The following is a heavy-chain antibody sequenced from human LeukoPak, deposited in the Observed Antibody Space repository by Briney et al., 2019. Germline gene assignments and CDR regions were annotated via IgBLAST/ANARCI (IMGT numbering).Heavy chain of an antibody. CDR2: ISTSNGNT. D-gene: IGHD6-13*01. V-gene: IGHV1-18*01. CDR3: ARWGNSNWWEHLGDY. J-gene: IGHJ4*02. CDR1: GYTCTTHG. Sequence: ASVEVSCKASGYTCTTHGFSWVRQAPGQGLEWMGWISTSNGNTNYAQKLHDRLTMTTDTSTNTAYIELRSLRSDDTAIYYCARWGNSNWWEHLGDYWGQGTLVIVSS.